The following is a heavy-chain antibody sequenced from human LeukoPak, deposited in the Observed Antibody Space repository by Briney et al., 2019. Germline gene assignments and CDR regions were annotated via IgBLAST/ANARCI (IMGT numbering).Heavy chain of an antibody. D-gene: IGHD1-26*01. Sequence: PGGSLRLSCVASGFTFSSYSMNWVRQAPGKGLEWVSSISRSSSYINYTDSLKGRFTISRDNAKNSVYLQMNSLRAEDTAVYYCARDVGAFDIWGQGTMVTVSS. CDR1: GFTFSSYS. J-gene: IGHJ3*02. V-gene: IGHV3-21*01. CDR3: ARDVGAFDI. CDR2: ISRSSSYI.